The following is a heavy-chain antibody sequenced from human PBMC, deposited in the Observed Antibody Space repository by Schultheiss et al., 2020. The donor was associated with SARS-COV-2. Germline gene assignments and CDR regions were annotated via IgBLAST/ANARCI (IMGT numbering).Heavy chain of an antibody. D-gene: IGHD4-17*01. CDR2: IYHSGST. V-gene: IGHV4-38-2*01. J-gene: IGHJ4*02. CDR3: ARIYAKQLGRVTTSSLFDY. Sequence: SETLSLTCAVSGGSISSGYYWGWIRQPPGKGLEWIGSIYHSGSTYYNPSLKSRVTISVDTSKNQFSLKLSSVTAADTAVYYCARIYAKQLGRVTTSSLFDYWGQGTLVTVSS. CDR1: GGSISSGYY.